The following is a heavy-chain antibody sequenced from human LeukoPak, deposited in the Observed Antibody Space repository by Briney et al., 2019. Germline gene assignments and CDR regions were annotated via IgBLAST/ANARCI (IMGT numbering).Heavy chain of an antibody. D-gene: IGHD3-10*01. J-gene: IGHJ4*02. CDR3: ARGYRTGDMTIFAY. V-gene: IGHV1-2*02. CDR2: ISLNSGVT. CDR1: GYTFSDFY. Sequence: ASVKVSCKASGYTFSDFYMQWVRQAPGQGLEWMGWISLNSGVTGYAQKFQGRVTMTRDTSISTAHMELSSLRSGDTAVYYCARGYRTGDMTIFAYWGQGTPVTVSS.